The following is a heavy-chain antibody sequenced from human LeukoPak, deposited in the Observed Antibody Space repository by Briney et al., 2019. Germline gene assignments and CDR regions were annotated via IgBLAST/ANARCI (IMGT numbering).Heavy chain of an antibody. CDR2: ISSSGSTM. Sequence: PGGSLRLSCAASGFTFSSYEMNWVRQAPGKGLEWISYISSSGSTMYYADSVKGRFTISRDNAKISLYLQMNSLRAEDTAIYYCASSSWYALDYWGQGTLVTVSS. J-gene: IGHJ4*02. CDR3: ASSSWYALDY. V-gene: IGHV3-48*03. CDR1: GFTFSSYE. D-gene: IGHD6-13*01.